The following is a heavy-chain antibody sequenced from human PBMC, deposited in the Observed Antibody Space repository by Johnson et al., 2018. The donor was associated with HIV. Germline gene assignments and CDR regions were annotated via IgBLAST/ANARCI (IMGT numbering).Heavy chain of an antibody. CDR3: ARDPGPDYDILTGPLYGAFDI. Sequence: VQLVESGGGVVRPGGSLRLSCAASGFTFDDYGMSWVRQAPGKGLEWVSGINWNGGSTGYADSVKGRFTISRDNAKNSLYLQMNSLRAEDTAVYYCARDPGPDYDILTGPLYGAFDIWGQGTMVTVSS. D-gene: IGHD3-9*01. V-gene: IGHV3-20*04. CDR1: GFTFDDYG. CDR2: INWNGGST. J-gene: IGHJ3*02.